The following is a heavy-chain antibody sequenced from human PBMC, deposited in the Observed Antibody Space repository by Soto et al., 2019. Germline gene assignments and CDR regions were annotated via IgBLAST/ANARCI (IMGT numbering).Heavy chain of an antibody. J-gene: IGHJ3*02. D-gene: IGHD4-17*01. CDR3: ASENDYGAFDI. CDR2: IIPIFGTA. CDR1: GGTFSSYA. V-gene: IGHV1-69*05. Sequence: ASVKVSCKASGGTFSSYAISWVRQAPGQGLEWMGGIIPIFGTANYAQKFQGRFTISRDNAKNTLYLQMNSLRAEDTAVYYCASENDYGAFDIWGQGTMVTVSS.